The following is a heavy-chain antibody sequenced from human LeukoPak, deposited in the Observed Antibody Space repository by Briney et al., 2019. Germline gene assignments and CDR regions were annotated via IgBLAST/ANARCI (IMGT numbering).Heavy chain of an antibody. V-gene: IGHV4-38-2*02. Sequence: SETLSLTCTVSGYSISGGYYWGWIRQPPGKALEWIGTIYHGGSTYYNPSLKSRVTISVDTSKNQFSLKLSSVTAADTAVYYCAKDEGREVPGYWGQGTLVTVSS. J-gene: IGHJ4*02. CDR3: AKDEGREVPGY. CDR2: IYHGGST. CDR1: GYSISGGYY. D-gene: IGHD6-19*01.